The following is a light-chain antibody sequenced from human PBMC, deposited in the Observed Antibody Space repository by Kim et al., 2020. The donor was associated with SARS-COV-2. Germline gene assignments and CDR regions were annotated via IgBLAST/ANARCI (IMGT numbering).Light chain of an antibody. V-gene: IGLV2-23*02. Sequence: QSALTQPPSVSGSPGQSVTISCTGTNSDIGSYDFVSWYQQHPGKAPKLMISDVSKRPSGVANRFSGSKSDNTASLTISGLQAEDEADYYCCSYAGSVTYVFGTGTKVTVL. CDR3: CSYAGSVTYV. CDR2: DVS. J-gene: IGLJ1*01. CDR1: NSDIGSYDF.